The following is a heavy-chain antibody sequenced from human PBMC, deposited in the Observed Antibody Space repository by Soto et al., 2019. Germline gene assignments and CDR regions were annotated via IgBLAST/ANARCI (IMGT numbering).Heavy chain of an antibody. D-gene: IGHD6-13*01. CDR1: GGSFSGYY. Sequence: QVQLQQWGAGLLKPSETLSLTCAVYGGSFSGYYWSWIRQPPGKGREWRGEINHSGSTNYNPSLKSRVTVSVDTSKNLFCLKLSSVTAADTAVYYCARGGQQLDDYYYYGMDVWGQWTTVTVSS. CDR3: ARGGQQLDDYYYYGMDV. J-gene: IGHJ6*02. V-gene: IGHV4-34*01. CDR2: INHSGST.